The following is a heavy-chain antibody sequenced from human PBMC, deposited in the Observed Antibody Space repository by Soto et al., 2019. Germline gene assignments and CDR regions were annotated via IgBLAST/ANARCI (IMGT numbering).Heavy chain of an antibody. J-gene: IGHJ4*02. CDR2: ISTGNGYT. D-gene: IGHD3-10*01. CDR3: ARDSAGSGYSDY. V-gene: IGHV1-3*04. Sequence: ASVKVSCKASGYSFTSYAVHWVRQAPGQRLEWMGWISTGNGYTKYSQNFQGSLTFTRDTSATTAYMELSSLRSEDTAVYYCARDSAGSGYSDYWGQGTLVTVSS. CDR1: GYSFTSYA.